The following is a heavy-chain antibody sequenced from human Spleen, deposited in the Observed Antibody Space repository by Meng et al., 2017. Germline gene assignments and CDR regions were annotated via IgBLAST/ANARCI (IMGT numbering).Heavy chain of an antibody. CDR3: ARLPLGSGWLNYFDY. V-gene: IGHV1-2*06. CDR2: INPKSGDT. D-gene: IGHD6-19*01. CDR1: GYNFPDYY. Sequence: QVQLVRAGAGGDKPGASGQVSCKPSGYNFPDYYIHWVRRAPGQGLEWMGRINPKSGDTHYAQKFQARVTMTGDTSISTAYMELSGLRSDDTAVYYCARLPLGSGWLNYFDYWGQGTLVTVSS. J-gene: IGHJ4*02.